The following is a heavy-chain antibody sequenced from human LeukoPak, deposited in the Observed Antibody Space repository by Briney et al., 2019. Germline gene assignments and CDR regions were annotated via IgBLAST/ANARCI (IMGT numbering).Heavy chain of an antibody. D-gene: IGHD6-6*01. CDR2: INSDGSST. J-gene: IGHJ4*02. V-gene: IGHV3-74*01. CDR3: ASIAARLGGDY. CDR1: GFTFSSYW. Sequence: GGSLRLSCAASGFTFSSYWMHWVRQAPGKGLVWVSRINSDGSSTSYADSVKGRFTTSRDNAKNTLYLQMNSLRAKDTAVYYCASIAARLGGDYWGQGTLVTVSS.